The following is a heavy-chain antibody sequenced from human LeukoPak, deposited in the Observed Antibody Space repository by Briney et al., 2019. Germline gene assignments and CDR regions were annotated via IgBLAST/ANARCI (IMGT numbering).Heavy chain of an antibody. CDR2: ISGSGGTT. CDR1: GFTFSSYA. CDR3: AKVSGGGLYYDGMDV. J-gene: IGHJ6*02. D-gene: IGHD1-14*01. V-gene: IGHV3-23*01. Sequence: GGSLRLSCAASGFTFSSYAMSWVRQAPGKGLEWVSVISGSGGTTYYADSVKGRFTISRDSSKNTLYLQMNSLRAEDTAVYYCAKVSGGGLYYDGMDVWGQGTTVTVSS.